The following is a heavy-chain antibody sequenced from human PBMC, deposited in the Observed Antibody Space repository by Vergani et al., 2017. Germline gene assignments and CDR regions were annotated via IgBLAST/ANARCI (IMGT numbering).Heavy chain of an antibody. Sequence: QVQLQESGPGLVKPSETLSLTCSVSGYSIGSGFYWAWIRQSPGEGLQWLTSIHNRGKTYNNPSLKSRVSVSLDTSNNRFSLNLTSVTATDTAVYYCARSQGDYWYFDLWGPGSLVTVSS. CDR1: GYSIGSGFY. CDR3: ARSQGDYWYFDL. V-gene: IGHV4-38-2*01. CDR2: IHNRGKT. D-gene: IGHD2-21*01. J-gene: IGHJ2*01.